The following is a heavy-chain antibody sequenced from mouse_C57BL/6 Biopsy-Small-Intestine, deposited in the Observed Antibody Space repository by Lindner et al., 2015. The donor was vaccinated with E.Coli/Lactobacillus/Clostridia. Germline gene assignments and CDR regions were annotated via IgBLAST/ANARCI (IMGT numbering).Heavy chain of an antibody. CDR1: GYTFSDFD. V-gene: IGHV1-84*02. CDR2: INPKSGNT. D-gene: IGHD4-1*02. CDR3: ARGVLAPTYHLNWFGP. J-gene: IGHJ4*01. Sequence: SVKVSCKASGYTFSDFDIIWVRQATGQGLEWMGWINPKSGNTGYAQKFRGRVSFTSNTSINTTFMELSSLTSEDTAVYFCARGVLAPTYHLNWFGPWGQGALVTVSS.